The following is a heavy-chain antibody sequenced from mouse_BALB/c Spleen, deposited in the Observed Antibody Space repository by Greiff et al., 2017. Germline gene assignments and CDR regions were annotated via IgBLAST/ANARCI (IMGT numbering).Heavy chain of an antibody. CDR1: GFTFSSYA. Sequence: EVQGVESGGGLVKPGGSLKLSCAASGFTFSSYAMSWVRQTPEKRLEWVASISSGGSTYYPDSVKGRFTISRDNARNILYLQMSSLRSEDTAMYYCARGAAGTRGFDYWGQGTTLTVSS. D-gene: IGHD4-1*01. J-gene: IGHJ2*01. V-gene: IGHV5-6-5*01. CDR2: ISSGGST. CDR3: ARGAAGTRGFDY.